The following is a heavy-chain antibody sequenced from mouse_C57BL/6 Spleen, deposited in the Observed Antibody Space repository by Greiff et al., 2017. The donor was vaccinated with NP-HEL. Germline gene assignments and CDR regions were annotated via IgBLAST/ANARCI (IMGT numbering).Heavy chain of an antibody. CDR1: GFTFSSYA. CDR3: ARQDEGLLRGDAMDY. CDR2: ISAGGSYT. V-gene: IGHV5-4*01. D-gene: IGHD2-3*01. J-gene: IGHJ4*01. Sequence: EVQGVESGGGLVKPGGSLKLSCAASGFTFSSYAMSWVRQTPETRLEWVATISAGGSYTYYPDNVQGRFTISRDNAKNNLYLQMSHLKSEDTAMYYCARQDEGLLRGDAMDYWGQGTSVTVSS.